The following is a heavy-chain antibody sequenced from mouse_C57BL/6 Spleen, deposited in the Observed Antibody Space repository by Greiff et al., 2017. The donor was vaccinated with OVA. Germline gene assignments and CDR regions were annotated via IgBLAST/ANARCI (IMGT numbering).Heavy chain of an antibody. CDR3: ARVRDWYFDV. Sequence: QVQLQQSGAELVRPGTSVKVSCKASGYTFTNYWIGWAKQRPGHGLEWIGDIYPGGGYTNYNEKFKGKATLTADKSSSTAYMQFSSLTSEDSAIYYCARVRDWYFDVWGTGTTVTVSS. CDR1: GYTFTNYW. CDR2: IYPGGGYT. D-gene: IGHD2-14*01. J-gene: IGHJ1*03. V-gene: IGHV1-63*01.